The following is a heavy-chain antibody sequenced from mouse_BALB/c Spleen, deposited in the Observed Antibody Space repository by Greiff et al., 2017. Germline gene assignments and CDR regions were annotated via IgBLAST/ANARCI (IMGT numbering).Heavy chain of an antibody. J-gene: IGHJ3*01. Sequence: EVQGVESGGGLVKPGGSLKLSCAASGFTFSDYYMYWVRQTPEKRLEWVATISDGGSYTYYPDSVKGRFTISRDNAKNNLYLQMSSLKSEDTAMYYCAREGGTGALAYGGKGTLVTVSA. CDR3: AREGGTGALAY. CDR2: ISDGGSYT. D-gene: IGHD3-3*01. V-gene: IGHV5-4*02. CDR1: GFTFSDYY.